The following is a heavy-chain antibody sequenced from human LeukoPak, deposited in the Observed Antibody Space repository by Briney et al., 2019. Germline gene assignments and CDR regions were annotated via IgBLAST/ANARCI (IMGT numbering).Heavy chain of an antibody. CDR3: VRGSYGDYGDWYFDL. J-gene: IGHJ2*01. V-gene: IGHV1-18*04. CDR2: ISTYTGNT. CDR1: GYTFTSYG. D-gene: IGHD4-17*01. Sequence: EASVKVSCKASGYTFTSYGISWVRRAPGQGLEWMGWISTYTGNTNYAQNLQDRVTMTTDTSTSTAYMELRSLRSDDTAVYYCVRGSYGDYGDWYFDLWGRGTLVTVSS.